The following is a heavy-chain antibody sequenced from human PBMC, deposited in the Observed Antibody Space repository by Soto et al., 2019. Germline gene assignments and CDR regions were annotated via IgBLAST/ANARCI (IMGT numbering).Heavy chain of an antibody. CDR3: ARSSGGNYGIIIEGSNWFAP. D-gene: IGHD3-16*01. V-gene: IGHV1-46*01. J-gene: IGHJ5*02. Sequence: QVQLVQSGAEVKKPGSSVRVSCKVSGGSFRNYGFTWVRQAPGQGLEWLGVINPHGGSTAYAQRFQGRVTMTRDTPTSTVYMQLTSLRSEDTAVYYCARSSGGNYGIIIEGSNWFAPWGQGTLVTVSS. CDR2: INPHGGST. CDR1: GGSFRNYG.